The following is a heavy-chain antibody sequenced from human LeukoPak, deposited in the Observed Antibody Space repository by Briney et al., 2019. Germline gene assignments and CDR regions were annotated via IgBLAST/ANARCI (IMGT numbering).Heavy chain of an antibody. CDR3: ARGREYYYDSSGYYYFDY. CDR1: GYTFSSYY. J-gene: IGHJ4*02. D-gene: IGHD3-22*01. Sequence: GASVKVSCKASGYTFSSYYMHWVRQAPGQGLEWMGIINPSGGGTSYAQKFQGRVTMTRDTSTSTVYMELSSLRSEDTAVYYCARGREYYYDSSGYYYFDYWGQGTLVTVSS. V-gene: IGHV1-46*01. CDR2: INPSGGGT.